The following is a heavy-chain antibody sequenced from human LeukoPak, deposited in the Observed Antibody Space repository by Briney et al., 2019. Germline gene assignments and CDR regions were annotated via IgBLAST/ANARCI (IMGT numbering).Heavy chain of an antibody. J-gene: IGHJ4*02. CDR1: GYTFTSYE. D-gene: IGHD2-2*01. V-gene: IGHV1-8*03. CDR3: ARQSCKPSTSCYSCDY. Sequence: ASVKLSCTASGYTFTSYEINWVSQATGHRLEWMGWMNSNSGNTGYAQKFQGRVTITRNTSISTAYMELSSLRSEDTAVYYCARQSCKPSTSCYSCDYWGQGTLDTVSS. CDR2: MNSNSGNT.